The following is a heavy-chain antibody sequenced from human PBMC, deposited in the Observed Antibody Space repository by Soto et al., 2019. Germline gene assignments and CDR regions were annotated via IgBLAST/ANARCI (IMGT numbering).Heavy chain of an antibody. J-gene: IGHJ4*02. CDR1: GFTVSNNY. D-gene: IGHD3-10*01. CDR3: ARRPGGGGY. CDR2: IYSGGYT. Sequence: EVQLVESGGGLIQPGGSLRLSCAVSGFTVSNNYMSWVRQAPGKGLEGVSVIYSGGYTAYGDSVKGRFTISRDNSKNTLYLPTNTRGAADAALFYCARRPGGGGYWGQGTLVTVSS. V-gene: IGHV3-53*01.